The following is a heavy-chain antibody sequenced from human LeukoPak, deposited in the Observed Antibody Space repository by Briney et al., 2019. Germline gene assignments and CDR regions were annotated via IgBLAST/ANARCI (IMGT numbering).Heavy chain of an antibody. CDR1: GYTFTSTAYP. CDR3: GREGGRGFFTGVGGDFDY. Sequence: ASVKVSCKASGYTFTSTAYPIHWVRQAPGQRLEWMGWINAGNGNTKYSQMFQGRVTITRDTSASTAYLELSSLRSEDTAVYYCGREGGRGFFTGVGGDFDYWGQGTLVTVSS. V-gene: IGHV1-3*01. D-gene: IGHD3-16*01. CDR2: INAGNGNT. J-gene: IGHJ4*02.